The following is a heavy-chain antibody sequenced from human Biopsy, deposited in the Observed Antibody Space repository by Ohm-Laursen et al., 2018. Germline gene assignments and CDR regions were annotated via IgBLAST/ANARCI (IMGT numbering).Heavy chain of an antibody. CDR2: IWYDGNKK. D-gene: IGHD2-2*03. CDR3: ARGGYCGSTSCYHYGLEV. J-gene: IGHJ6*02. Sequence: SSLRLSCAAFGFNFSHYGMHWVRQAPGKGLEWVAVIWYDGNKKTYADSVKGRFTISRDNSKNTLYLQMSSLRVEDTAVYHCARGGYCGSTSCYHYGLEVWGQGTTVTVSS. CDR1: GFNFSHYG. V-gene: IGHV3-33*01.